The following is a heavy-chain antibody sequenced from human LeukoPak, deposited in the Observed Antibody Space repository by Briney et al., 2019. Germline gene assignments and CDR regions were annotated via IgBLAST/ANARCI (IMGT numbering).Heavy chain of an antibody. V-gene: IGHV3-9*02. Sequence: GRSLRLSCAASGFTSDDYAMHWVRQAPGKGQEWVSGISWNSGSIGYADSVKGRFTISRDNAKNSLYLQMNSLRAEDTALYYCAKDIGSSGWYDYWGQGTLVTVSS. CDR3: AKDIGSSGWYDY. CDR1: GFTSDDYA. CDR2: ISWNSGSI. D-gene: IGHD6-19*01. J-gene: IGHJ4*02.